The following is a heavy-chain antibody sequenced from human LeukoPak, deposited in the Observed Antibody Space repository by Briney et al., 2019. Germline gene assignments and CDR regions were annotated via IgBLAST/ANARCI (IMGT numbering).Heavy chain of an antibody. Sequence: GGSLRLSCAASGFTVSSNEMSWVRQAPGKGLEWVSSISGGSTYYADSRKGRFTISRDNSKNTLHLQMNSLRAEDSALYYCKKWLWWCLLFRLSTSGYWGQGTLVTVSS. V-gene: IGHV3-38-3*01. CDR2: ISGGST. CDR3: KKWLWWCLLFRLSTSGY. J-gene: IGHJ4*02. CDR1: GFTVSSNE. D-gene: IGHD2-21*02.